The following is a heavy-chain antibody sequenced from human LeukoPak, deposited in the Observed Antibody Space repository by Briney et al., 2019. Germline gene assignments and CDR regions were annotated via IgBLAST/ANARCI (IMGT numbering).Heavy chain of an antibody. CDR3: AKAGGSNSWYYSDF. Sequence: PGGSLRLSCAASGFTFSSYAMSWVRQAPGKGLEWVSAISGSAGSTYYADSVKGRFTISRDNSKNTLYLQMNSLRAEDTALYYCAKAGGSNSWYYSDFWGQGTLVTVSS. V-gene: IGHV3-23*01. CDR2: ISGSAGST. CDR1: GFTFSSYA. D-gene: IGHD6-13*01. J-gene: IGHJ4*02.